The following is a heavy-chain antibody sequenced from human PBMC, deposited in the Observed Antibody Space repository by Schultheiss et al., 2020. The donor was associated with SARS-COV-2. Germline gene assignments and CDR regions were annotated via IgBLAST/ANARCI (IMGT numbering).Heavy chain of an antibody. J-gene: IGHJ6*02. Sequence: SETLSLTCAVYGGSFSGYYWSWIRQPPGKGLEWIGEINHSGSTNYNPSLKSRVTMSVDTSKNQFSLKLSSVTAADTAVYYCARGWPGDGRFYYYGMDVWGQGTTVTVSS. CDR3: ARGWPGDGRFYYYGMDV. D-gene: IGHD7-27*01. CDR1: GGSFSGYY. V-gene: IGHV4-34*01. CDR2: INHSGST.